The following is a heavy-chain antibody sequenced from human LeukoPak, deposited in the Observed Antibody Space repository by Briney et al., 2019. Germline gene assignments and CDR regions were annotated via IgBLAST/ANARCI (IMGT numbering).Heavy chain of an antibody. D-gene: IGHD4-17*01. J-gene: IGHJ4*02. CDR3: ARASRPGDYGDNRFDY. CDR2: ISYDGSNK. Sequence: GGSLRLSCAASGFTFSSYAMHWVRQARGKGLEWVAVISYDGSNKYYADSVKGRFTISRDNSKNTLYLQMNSLRSEDTAVYYCARASRPGDYGDNRFDYWGQGTLVTVSS. CDR1: GFTFSSYA. V-gene: IGHV3-30-3*01.